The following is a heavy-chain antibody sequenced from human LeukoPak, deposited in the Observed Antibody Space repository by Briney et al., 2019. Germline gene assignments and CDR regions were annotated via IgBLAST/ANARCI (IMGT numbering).Heavy chain of an antibody. CDR1: GGSISSGDYY. CDR2: IYYSGST. J-gene: IGHJ4*02. CDR3: ARSYRGYCSGGSCHSGYLDY. D-gene: IGHD2-15*01. V-gene: IGHV4-61*08. Sequence: SETLSLTCTVSGGSISSGDYYWSWIRQPPGKGLEWIGYIYYSGSTNYNPSLKSRVTISVDASKNQFSLKLTSVTAADTAVYYCARSYRGYCSGGSCHSGYLDYWGQGSLVSVSA.